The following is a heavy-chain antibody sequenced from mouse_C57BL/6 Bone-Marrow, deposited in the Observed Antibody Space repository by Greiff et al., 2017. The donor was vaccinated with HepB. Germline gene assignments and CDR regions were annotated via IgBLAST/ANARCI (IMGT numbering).Heavy chain of an antibody. CDR3: ARDYYGSSYDAMDY. Sequence: EVQLVESGPELVKPGASVKISCKASGYSFTDYNMNWVKQSNGKSLEWIGVINPNYGTTSYNQKFKGKATLTVDQSSSTAYMQLNSLTSEDSAVYYCARDYYGSSYDAMDYWGQGTSVTVSS. CDR1: GYSFTDYN. CDR2: INPNYGTT. D-gene: IGHD1-1*01. V-gene: IGHV1-39*01. J-gene: IGHJ4*01.